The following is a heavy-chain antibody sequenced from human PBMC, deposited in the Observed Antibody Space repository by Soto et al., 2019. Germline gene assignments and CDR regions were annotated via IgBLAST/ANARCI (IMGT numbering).Heavy chain of an antibody. CDR3: ATGSYYVPGVGRTPYYFDY. CDR2: IYYTGIT. Sequence: QVQLEESGPGLVKPSETLSLTCTVSGASISNYYWSWIRQSPGKGLEWIGQIYYTGITNYNPSLNGRVTMSLDTSNNYFSLRLISVTAADTAVYYCATGSYYVPGVGRTPYYFDYWGHGALAIVSS. CDR1: GASISNYY. J-gene: IGHJ4*01. D-gene: IGHD1-26*01. V-gene: IGHV4-59*01.